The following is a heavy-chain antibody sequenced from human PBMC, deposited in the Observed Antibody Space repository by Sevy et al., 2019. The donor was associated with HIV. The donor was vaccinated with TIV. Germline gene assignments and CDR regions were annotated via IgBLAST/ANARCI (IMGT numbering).Heavy chain of an antibody. D-gene: IGHD3-16*02. CDR1: GINFKTYK. CDR3: AKDQGDYVWGTFRDY. CDR2: ISFSGNYI. J-gene: IGHJ4*02. Sequence: GGSLRLSCVASGINFKTYKINWVRQTPGKGLEWVSSISFSGNYIYYADFAKGRFTISRDNSKNTLYLQMNSLRAEDTAVYYCAKDQGDYVWGTFRDYWGQGTLVTVSS. V-gene: IGHV3-21*04.